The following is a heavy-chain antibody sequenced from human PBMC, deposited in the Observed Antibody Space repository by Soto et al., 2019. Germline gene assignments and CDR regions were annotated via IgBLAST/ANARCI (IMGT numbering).Heavy chain of an antibody. Sequence: QVQLVQSGAEVKKPGASVKVSCKASGYTFTSYGISWVRQAPGQGLEWMGWISAYNGNTNYAQKLQGRVTMTTDTSTSRAYMELRSLRSDDTAVYYCARERLYCSGGSCLGLSDYWGQGTLVTVSS. D-gene: IGHD2-15*01. CDR2: ISAYNGNT. CDR1: GYTFTSYG. CDR3: ARERLYCSGGSCLGLSDY. V-gene: IGHV1-18*01. J-gene: IGHJ4*02.